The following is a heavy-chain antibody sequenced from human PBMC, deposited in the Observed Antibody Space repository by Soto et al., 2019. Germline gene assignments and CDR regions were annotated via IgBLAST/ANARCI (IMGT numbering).Heavy chain of an antibody. CDR1: GFIFSDYY. V-gene: IGHV3-11*06. J-gene: IGHJ4*02. CDR3: ARTRSSYLQNDN. Sequence: QVQLVESGGGLVKAGGSLRLSCAASGFIFSDYYMTWIRQAPGKGLEWVSYISGTSSNTNYADSVTGRFTISRDNTRNSLFLQMNSLRAEDTAVYYCARTRSSYLQNDNWGPGTLVTVSS. D-gene: IGHD3-10*01. CDR2: ISGTSSNT.